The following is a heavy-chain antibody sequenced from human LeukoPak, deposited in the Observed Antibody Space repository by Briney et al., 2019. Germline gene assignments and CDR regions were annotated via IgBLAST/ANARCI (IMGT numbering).Heavy chain of an antibody. D-gene: IGHD6-19*01. V-gene: IGHV1-18*01. CDR3: ARVVRYSSGPLTDLFPYPFDY. J-gene: IGHJ4*02. CDR1: GYTFTSYG. CDR2: ISAYNGNT. Sequence: GASVKVSCKASGYTFTSYGISWVRQAPGQGLEWMGWISAYNGNTNYAQKLQGRVTMTTDTSTSTAYMELRSLRSDDTAVYYCARVVRYSSGPLTDLFPYPFDYWGQGTLVTVSS.